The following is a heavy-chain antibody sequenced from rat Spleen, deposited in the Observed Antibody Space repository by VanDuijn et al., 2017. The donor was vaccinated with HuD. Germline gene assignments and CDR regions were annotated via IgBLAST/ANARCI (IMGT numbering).Heavy chain of an antibody. CDR2: ISYSGST. Sequence: EVQLQESGPGLVKPSQSLSLTCSVTGYSITSNYWGWIRKFPGNKMEWIGHISYSGSTSYNPSLKSRISITRDTSKNQFFLQLTSATTEDTATYYCTSPYNSGQRFPFAYWGQGTLVTVSS. J-gene: IGHJ3*01. V-gene: IGHV3-1*01. CDR1: GYSITSNY. CDR3: TSPYNSGQRFPFAY. D-gene: IGHD4-3*01.